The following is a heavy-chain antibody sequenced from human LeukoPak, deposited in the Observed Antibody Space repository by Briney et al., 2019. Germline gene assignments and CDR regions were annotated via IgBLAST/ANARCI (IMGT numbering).Heavy chain of an antibody. Sequence: GGSLRLSCAASGFTFSNYAMSWVRQAPGKGLEWVSVISGSGSSTYNADSVKGRFTISRDNSKNTLYLQMNSLRAEDTAVYYCAKWESYDFWSGYYYLDYWGQGTLVTVSS. CDR2: ISGSGSST. CDR3: AKWESYDFWSGYYYLDY. D-gene: IGHD3-3*01. V-gene: IGHV3-23*01. J-gene: IGHJ4*02. CDR1: GFTFSNYA.